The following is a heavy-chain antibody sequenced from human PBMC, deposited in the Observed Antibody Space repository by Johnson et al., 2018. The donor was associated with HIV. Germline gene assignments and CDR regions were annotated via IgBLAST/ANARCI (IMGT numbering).Heavy chain of an antibody. Sequence: QMLLVESGGGLVKPGGSLRLSCAASRFTFSDYYMSWIRQTPGKGLEWVSYISSSGGTIYYADSVKGRFTISRDNAKNSLYLQMNSLRAEDTAVYYCARERGRIAADAFDIWGQGTMVTVSS. V-gene: IGHV3-11*04. CDR1: RFTFSDYY. J-gene: IGHJ3*02. D-gene: IGHD6-13*01. CDR3: ARERGRIAADAFDI. CDR2: ISSSGGTI.